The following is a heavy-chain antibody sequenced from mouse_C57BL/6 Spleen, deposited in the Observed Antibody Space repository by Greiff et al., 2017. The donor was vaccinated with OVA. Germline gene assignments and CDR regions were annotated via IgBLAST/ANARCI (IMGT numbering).Heavy chain of an antibody. CDR3: ARGSGNYVKGFAY. J-gene: IGHJ3*01. D-gene: IGHD2-1*01. CDR2: IDPSDSYT. Sequence: QVQLQQPGAELVKPGASVKLSCKASGYTFTSYWMQWVKQRPGQGLEWIGEIDPSDSYTNYNQKFKGKATLTVDTSSSTAYMQLSSLTSEDSAVYYCARGSGNYVKGFAYWGQGTLVIVSA. V-gene: IGHV1-50*01. CDR1: GYTFTSYW.